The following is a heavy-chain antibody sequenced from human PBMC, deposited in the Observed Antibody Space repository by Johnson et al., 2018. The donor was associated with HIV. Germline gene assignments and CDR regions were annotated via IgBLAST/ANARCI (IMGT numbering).Heavy chain of an antibody. V-gene: IGHV3-30*03. CDR1: GFTFSTYG. CDR2: ISYDGSNE. CDR3: ATVWRNEGRHSFDV. Sequence: QEKLVESGGGVVQPGRSLRLSCAASGFTFSTYGMHWVRQAPGKGLEWVAVISYDGSNEYYVESVKGRFTISRDNSKNTLYLQMNSLRVEDTALYFCATVWRNEGRHSFDVWGLGTMVTVSS. J-gene: IGHJ3*01. D-gene: IGHD1-1*01.